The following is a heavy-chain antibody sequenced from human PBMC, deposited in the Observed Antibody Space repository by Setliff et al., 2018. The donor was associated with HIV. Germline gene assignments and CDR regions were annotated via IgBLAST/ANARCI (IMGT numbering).Heavy chain of an antibody. J-gene: IGHJ6*02. CDR2: ISRRENFI. CDR3: AREGIGGYDYYYYGMDV. CDR1: GGSISSDY. D-gene: IGHD5-12*01. Sequence: LSLTCTVSGGSISSDYWSWIRQPPGKGLEWIAYISRRENFIRYAESVKGRFTISRDNAKNSLYLEMDSLRVEDTAIYYCAREGIGGYDYYYYGMDVWGQGTTVTVSS. V-gene: IGHV3-11*04.